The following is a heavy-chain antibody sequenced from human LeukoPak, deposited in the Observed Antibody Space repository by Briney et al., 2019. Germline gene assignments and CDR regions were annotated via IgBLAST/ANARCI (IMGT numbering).Heavy chain of an antibody. CDR2: IYYSGRT. D-gene: IGHD4-17*01. V-gene: IGHV4-31*03. J-gene: IGHJ3*02. Sequence: SQTLSLTCTVSGGSISSGGYYWSWIRQHPGKGLEWIGYIYYSGRTYYNPSLKSRVTISVDTSKNQFSLKLSSVTAADTAVYYCARQDYGDYAAFDIWGQGTMVTVSS. CDR3: ARQDYGDYAAFDI. CDR1: GGSISSGGYY.